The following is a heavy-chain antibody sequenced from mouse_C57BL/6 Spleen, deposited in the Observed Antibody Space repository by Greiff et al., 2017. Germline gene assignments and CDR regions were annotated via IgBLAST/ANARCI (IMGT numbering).Heavy chain of an antibody. D-gene: IGHD2-5*01. V-gene: IGHV1-15*01. CDR2: IDPETGGT. J-gene: IGHJ3*01. CDR1: GYTFTDYE. CDR3: TNAYYSNYLLFAY. Sequence: QVHVKQSGAELVRPGASVTLSCKASGYTFTDYEMHWVKQTPVHGLEWIGAIDPETGGTAYNQKFKGKAILTADKSSSTAYMELRSLTSEDSAVYYCTNAYYSNYLLFAYWGQGTLVTVSA.